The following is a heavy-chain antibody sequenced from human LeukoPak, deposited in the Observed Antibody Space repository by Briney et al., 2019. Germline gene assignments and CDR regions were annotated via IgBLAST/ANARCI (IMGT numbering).Heavy chain of an antibody. Sequence: GGSLRLSCAASGFTFSSYGMHWVRQAPGKGLEWVAFIRYDGSNKYYADSVKGRFTISRDNSKNTLYLQMNSLRAEDTAVYYCASSPFSGSYWSEAGDAFDIWGQGTMVTVSS. CDR2: IRYDGSNK. CDR1: GFTFSSYG. CDR3: ASSPFSGSYWSEAGDAFDI. J-gene: IGHJ3*02. V-gene: IGHV3-30*02. D-gene: IGHD1-26*01.